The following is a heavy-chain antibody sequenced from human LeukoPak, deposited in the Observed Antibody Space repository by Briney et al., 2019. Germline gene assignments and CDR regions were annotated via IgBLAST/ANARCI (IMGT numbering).Heavy chain of an antibody. V-gene: IGHV3-23*01. J-gene: IGHJ1*01. CDR2: ISGSGAST. CDR3: AKETHVTGYHLDH. D-gene: IGHD2-21*02. Sequence: GGSLRLSCAASGFTFSSYGMSWVRQAPGKGLESVSGISGSGASTYYAASLKGRFTISRDNSKNTLFLQMKSLRVEDTAVYYCAKETHVTGYHLDHWGPGSLVTVSS. CDR1: GFTFSSYG.